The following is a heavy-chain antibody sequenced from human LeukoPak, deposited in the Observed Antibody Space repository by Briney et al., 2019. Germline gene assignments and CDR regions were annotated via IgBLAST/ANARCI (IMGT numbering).Heavy chain of an antibody. CDR2: IKFKIDGETT. V-gene: IGHV3-15*01. CDR3: TAGTGRSDFDY. D-gene: IGHD1-1*01. J-gene: IGHJ4*02. Sequence: GGSLRLSCRTSGITFNNAWMSWVRQAPGKGLEWVGRIKFKIDGETTDYAAPVKGRFTVSSDDSKDTLYLQMNCLKTEDTAVYYCTAGTGRSDFDYWGQGTLVTVSS. CDR1: GITFNNAW.